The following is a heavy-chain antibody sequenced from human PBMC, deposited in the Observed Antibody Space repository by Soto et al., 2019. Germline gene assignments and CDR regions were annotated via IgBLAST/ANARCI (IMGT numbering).Heavy chain of an antibody. D-gene: IGHD1-26*01. J-gene: IGHJ5*02. CDR3: ARDAATYLWVPSGWFDP. CDR2: ISAYNGNT. CDR1: GYPFSSYG. V-gene: IGHV1-18*01. Sequence: QVQLVQSGPEVKKSGASVKVSCKASGYPFSSYGITWVRQAPGQGLEWMGWISAYNGNTDYAQKLQGRVTMSTDTSAGTVYMGLRSPRSDDTALYYCARDAATYLWVPSGWFDPWGQGALVTVST.